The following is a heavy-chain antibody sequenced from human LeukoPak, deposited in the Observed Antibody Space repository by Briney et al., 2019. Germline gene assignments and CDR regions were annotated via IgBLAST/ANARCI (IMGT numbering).Heavy chain of an antibody. CDR2: ISAYNGNT. Sequence: ASVKVSCKASGYTFTSYGISWVRQAPGQGLEWMGWISAYNGNTNYAQKLQGRVTMTTDTSTSTAYMELRSLRSEDTAVYYCARNANCSGGSCPTLNDYWGQGTLVTVSS. J-gene: IGHJ4*02. CDR1: GYTFTSYG. V-gene: IGHV1-18*01. CDR3: ARNANCSGGSCPTLNDY. D-gene: IGHD2-15*01.